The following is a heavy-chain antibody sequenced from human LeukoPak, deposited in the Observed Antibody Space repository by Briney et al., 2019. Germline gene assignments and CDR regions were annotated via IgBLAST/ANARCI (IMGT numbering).Heavy chain of an antibody. CDR2: INHSGST. J-gene: IGHJ4*02. Sequence: SETLSLTCAVYGGSFSGYYWSWIRQPPGKGLEWIGEINHSGSTNYNPSLKSRVTISVDASKNQFSLKLSSVTAADTAVYYCARGYVLRPFDYWGQGTLVTVSS. CDR1: GGSFSGYY. D-gene: IGHD3-16*01. CDR3: ARGYVLRPFDY. V-gene: IGHV4-34*01.